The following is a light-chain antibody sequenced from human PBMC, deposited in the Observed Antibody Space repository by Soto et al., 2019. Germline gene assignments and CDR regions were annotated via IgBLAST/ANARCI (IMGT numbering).Light chain of an antibody. J-gene: IGLJ1*01. CDR3: SSYTNSGV. CDR1: SSDVGGYNY. Sequence: QSALTQPPSASGSPGQSVTISCTGTSSDVGGYNYVSWYQQHPGKAPKLMISEVNKRPSGVPDRFSGSKSGNTASLTVSGLQADDEADYYCSSYTNSGVFGTGTKLTVL. CDR2: EVN. V-gene: IGLV2-8*01.